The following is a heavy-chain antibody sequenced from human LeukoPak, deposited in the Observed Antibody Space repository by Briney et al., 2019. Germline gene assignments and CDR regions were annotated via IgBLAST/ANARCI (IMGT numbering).Heavy chain of an antibody. Sequence: GGSLRLSCAASGFTFSSYAMHWVRQAPGKGLEWVAVISYDGSNKYYADSVKGRFTISRDNSRNTLYLQMNSLRAEDTAVYYCASPLDGVGYWGQGTLVTVSS. CDR2: ISYDGSNK. V-gene: IGHV3-30-3*01. CDR1: GFTFSSYA. J-gene: IGHJ4*02. D-gene: IGHD3-16*01. CDR3: ASPLDGVGY.